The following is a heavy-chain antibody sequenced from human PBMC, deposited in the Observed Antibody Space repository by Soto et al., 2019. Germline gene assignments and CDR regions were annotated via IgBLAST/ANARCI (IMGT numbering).Heavy chain of an antibody. V-gene: IGHV3-30-3*01. CDR3: ATVSSSSWTYSYYYGMDV. Sequence: VGSLRLSCAASGCTFSSYAMHWVRQAPGKGLEWVAVISYDGSNKYYADSVKGRFTISRDNSKNTLYLQMNRLRGEDTAVYYRATVSSSSWTYSYYYGMDVCGQLPTVTFSS. J-gene: IGHJ6*02. CDR2: ISYDGSNK. CDR1: GCTFSSYA. D-gene: IGHD6-13*01.